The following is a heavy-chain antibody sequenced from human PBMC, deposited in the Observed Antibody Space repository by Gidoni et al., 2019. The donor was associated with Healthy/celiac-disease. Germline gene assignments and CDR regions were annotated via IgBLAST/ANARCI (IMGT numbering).Heavy chain of an antibody. CDR1: GSTFSTYG. D-gene: IGHD3-10*01. CDR2: IWYDGSNK. J-gene: IGHJ4*02. V-gene: IGHV3-33*01. CDR3: ARVGASMVRGVMSPFDY. Sequence: QVQLVESGGAVVQPGRSLRLSRAASGSTFSTYGMHWVRQAPGKGREWVAVIWYDGSNKYYADSVKGRFTISRDNSKNTLYLQMNSLRAEDTAVYYCARVGASMVRGVMSPFDYWGQGTLVTVSS.